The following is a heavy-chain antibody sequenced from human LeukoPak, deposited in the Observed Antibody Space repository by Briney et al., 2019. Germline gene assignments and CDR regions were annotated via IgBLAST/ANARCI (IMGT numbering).Heavy chain of an antibody. D-gene: IGHD3-10*01. CDR2: INPNSGGT. CDR1: GYTFTGYY. CDR3: ARGRTFYGSGSPFDY. V-gene: IGHV1-2*02. J-gene: IGHJ4*02. Sequence: ASVKVSCKASGYTFTGYYMHWVRQAPGQGLEWMGWINPNSGGTNYAQKFQGRVTMTRDTSISTAYMELSRLRSDDTAVYYCARGRTFYGSGSPFDYWGQGTLVTVSS.